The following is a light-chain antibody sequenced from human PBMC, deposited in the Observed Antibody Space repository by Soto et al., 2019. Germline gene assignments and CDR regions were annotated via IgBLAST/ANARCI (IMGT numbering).Light chain of an antibody. J-gene: IGKJ5*01. CDR1: QSIYEK. CDR3: QQYGTSEII. CDR2: DTS. V-gene: IGKV3-15*01. Sequence: EIVMTQSPATLSVSPGERVTLFCRASQSIYEKLAWYQQKPGQTPRLVIYDTSTRATGTPGSFSGSGSGTEFTLTISSLQSEDFAVFYCQQYGTSEIIFGQGTRLEIK.